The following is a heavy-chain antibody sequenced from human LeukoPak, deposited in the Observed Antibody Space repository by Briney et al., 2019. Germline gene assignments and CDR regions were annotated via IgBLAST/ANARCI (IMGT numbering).Heavy chain of an antibody. CDR2: INYSGTT. Sequence: PSETLSLTCTVSGASISRGGLFWSWVRQHPGKALEWIGYINYSGTTFRNPSLQSRVSISVDTSKNQFSLNVTSMTVADTAVYFCAKDQSGGLDYWGQGVLVTVSS. D-gene: IGHD3-10*01. CDR3: AKDQSGGLDY. V-gene: IGHV4-31*03. J-gene: IGHJ4*02. CDR1: GASISRGGLF.